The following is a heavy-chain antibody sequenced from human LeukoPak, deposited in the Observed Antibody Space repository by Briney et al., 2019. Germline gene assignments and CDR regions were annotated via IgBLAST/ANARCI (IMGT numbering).Heavy chain of an antibody. V-gene: IGHV3-23*01. CDR3: AKDLNNNGRGFDY. CDR1: GFTFSSYG. J-gene: IGHJ4*02. D-gene: IGHD1-14*01. CDR2: IRASVSST. Sequence: GGSLRLPCTASGFTFSSYGLSWVRQAPGKGLEWVAAIRASVSSTYYADSVQGRFIISRDNSKNTLYLQMDRLRADDTALYYCAKDLNNNGRGFDYWGQGTLVTVSS.